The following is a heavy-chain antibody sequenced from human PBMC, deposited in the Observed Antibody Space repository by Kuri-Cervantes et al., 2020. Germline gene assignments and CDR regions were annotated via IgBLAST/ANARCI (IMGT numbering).Heavy chain of an antibody. Sequence: SETLSLTCTVSGGSISSGSYYWSWIRQPPGKGLEWIGYIYYSVSTNYNPSLKSRVTISVDTSKNQFSLKLSSVTAADTAVYYCARTGTGGSIEYYFDYWGQGTLVTVSS. CDR1: GGSISSGSYY. CDR3: ARTGTGGSIEYYFDY. CDR2: IYYSVST. D-gene: IGHD7-27*01. V-gene: IGHV4-61*01. J-gene: IGHJ4*02.